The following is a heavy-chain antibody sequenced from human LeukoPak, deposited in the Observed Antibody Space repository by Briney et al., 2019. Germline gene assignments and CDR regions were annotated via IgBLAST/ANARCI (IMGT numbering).Heavy chain of an antibody. CDR3: AKVEGCTNGVCYYYFDY. CDR1: GFTFSDHY. D-gene: IGHD2-8*01. V-gene: IGHV3-72*01. Sequence: GGSLRLSCAASGFTFSDHYMDWVRQAPGKGLEWVGRIRNKTKSYTTEYAASVKGRFTISRDDSKNSLYLQMNSLKIEDTAVYYCAKVEGCTNGVCYYYFDYWGQGTLVTVSS. J-gene: IGHJ4*02. CDR2: IRNKTKSYTT.